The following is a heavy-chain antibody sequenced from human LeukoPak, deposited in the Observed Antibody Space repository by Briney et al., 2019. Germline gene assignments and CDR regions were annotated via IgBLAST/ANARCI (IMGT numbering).Heavy chain of an antibody. D-gene: IGHD1-7*01. CDR2: IWYDGSNK. J-gene: IGHJ5*02. Sequence: GRSLRLSCAASGFTFSSYGMHWVRQAPGKGLEWVAGIWYDGSNKYYADSVKGRFTISRDNSKNTLYLQMNSLRAEDTAVYYCAKGVTGTKASWFDPWGQGTLVTVSS. CDR1: GFTFSSYG. CDR3: AKGVTGTKASWFDP. V-gene: IGHV3-33*06.